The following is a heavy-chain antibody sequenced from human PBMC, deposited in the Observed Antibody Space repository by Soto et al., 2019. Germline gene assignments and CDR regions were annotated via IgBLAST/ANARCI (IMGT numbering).Heavy chain of an antibody. CDR1: GFSLNGYA. CDR3: ARHPSVGSTFYYYMDV. J-gene: IGHJ6*03. Sequence: EVQLVESGGGLAQPGGSLRLSCAASGFSLNGYAMNWVRQAPGRGLEWVSYISSSSGAIDYADSVKGRFTVSRDNAKNLLYLQMNSLRAEDTALYYCARHPSVGSTFYYYMDVWGEGTPVTVSS. CDR2: ISSSSGAI. D-gene: IGHD6-13*01. V-gene: IGHV3-48*01.